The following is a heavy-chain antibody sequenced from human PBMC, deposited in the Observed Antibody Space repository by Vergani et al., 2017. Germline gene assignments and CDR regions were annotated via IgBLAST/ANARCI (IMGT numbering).Heavy chain of an antibody. V-gene: IGHV3-21*01. J-gene: IGHJ1*01. CDR1: GFTFSHYS. D-gene: IGHD6-19*01. CDR2: ISGNNDDV. Sequence: EVQMVESGGGLVKPGGSLRLSCVASGFTFSHYSMNWVRQAPGKGLEWVSSISGNNDDVYYADSVKGRFTISRDNAKNSLYLDMSSLRAEDTAVYYCTRHGRSGWAGYFQHWGQGTLVTASS. CDR3: TRHGRSGWAGYFQH.